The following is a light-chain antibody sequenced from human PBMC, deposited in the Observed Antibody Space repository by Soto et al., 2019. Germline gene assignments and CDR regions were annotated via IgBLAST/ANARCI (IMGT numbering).Light chain of an antibody. V-gene: IGKV1-33*01. CDR1: QDISNY. J-gene: IGKJ2*01. CDR3: QHYDNLLYT. Sequence: DIQMTQSPSSLSASVGDRVTITCQASQDISNYLNWYQQKPGKAPKLLIYDASNLETGVPSRFSGSGSGTDFTFTISSLQPEDIATYYCQHYDNLLYTFGQGTKLDIK. CDR2: DAS.